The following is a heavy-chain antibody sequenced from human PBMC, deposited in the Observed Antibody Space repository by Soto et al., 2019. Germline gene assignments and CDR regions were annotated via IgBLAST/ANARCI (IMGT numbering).Heavy chain of an antibody. CDR3: ARESDGRIYFDY. CDR1: GGSISSGGYY. D-gene: IGHD2-15*01. J-gene: IGHJ4*02. V-gene: IGHV4-31*03. Sequence: QVQLQESGPGLLKPSQTLSLTCTVSGGSISSGGYYWSWIRQHPGKGLEWIGYIYYSGSTYYNPSLKSRVTISVDTSKNQFSLKLTSVTAADTAVYYCARESDGRIYFDYWGQGTLVTVSS. CDR2: IYYSGST.